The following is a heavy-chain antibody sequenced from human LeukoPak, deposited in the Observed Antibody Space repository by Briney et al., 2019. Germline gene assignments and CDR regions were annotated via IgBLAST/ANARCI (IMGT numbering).Heavy chain of an antibody. CDR1: GFTFSIYA. J-gene: IGHJ4*02. CDR2: ISGSGDNT. D-gene: IGHD3-16*02. V-gene: IGHV3-23*01. Sequence: GGSLRLSCAASGFTFSIYAMSWVRQAPGKGLEWVSTISGSGDNTYYAESVKGRFTISRDNSKNRLYLKMNSLRAEDTAVYYCAKDLNDYVWGSYRPFDYWGQGTLVTVSS. CDR3: AKDLNDYVWGSYRPFDY.